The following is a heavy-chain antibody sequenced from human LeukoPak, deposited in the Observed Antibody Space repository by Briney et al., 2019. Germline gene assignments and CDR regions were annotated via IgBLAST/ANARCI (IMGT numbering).Heavy chain of an antibody. Sequence: GGSLRLSCVASGFTLSGHYMAWVRQAPGKGLEWVSLTYDGGSPYYADSVKGRFTISRDNSKNTVYLQMNSLRADDTAVYYCARGGYCSVTTSDKGNWFDPWGQGTLVTVSS. CDR3: ARGGYCSVTTSDKGNWFDP. CDR1: GFTLSGHY. J-gene: IGHJ5*02. D-gene: IGHD2-2*01. CDR2: TYDGGSP. V-gene: IGHV3-53*01.